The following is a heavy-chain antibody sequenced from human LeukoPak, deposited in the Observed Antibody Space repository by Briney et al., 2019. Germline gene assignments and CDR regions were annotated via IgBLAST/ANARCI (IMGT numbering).Heavy chain of an antibody. CDR1: GFTFSSYG. CDR3: ARDPTSNTYGDYFFDY. Sequence: GGSLRLSCAASGFTFSSYGMHWVRQAPGKGLEWVAFIWSDGTNKFYADSVKVRFTISRDNSRNTLFLQMNSLRAEDTAVYYCARDPTSNTYGDYFFDYWGQGTPVTVSS. J-gene: IGHJ4*02. D-gene: IGHD4-17*01. V-gene: IGHV3-33*01. CDR2: IWSDGTNK.